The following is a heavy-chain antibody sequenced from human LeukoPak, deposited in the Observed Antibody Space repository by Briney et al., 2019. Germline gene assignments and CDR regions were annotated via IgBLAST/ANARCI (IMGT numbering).Heavy chain of an antibody. Sequence: PSETLSLTCTVSGGSISSSSYYWGWIRQPPGKGLEWIGRIYTSGSTNYNPSLKSRVTMSVDTSKNQFSLKLSSVTAADTAVYYCAREMVDILTGYSHIDYWGQGTLVTVSS. J-gene: IGHJ4*02. V-gene: IGHV4-39*07. D-gene: IGHD3-9*01. CDR1: GGSISSSSYY. CDR3: AREMVDILTGYSHIDY. CDR2: IYTSGST.